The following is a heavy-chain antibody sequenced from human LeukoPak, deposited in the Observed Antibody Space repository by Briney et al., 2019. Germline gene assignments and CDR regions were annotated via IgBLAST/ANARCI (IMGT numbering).Heavy chain of an antibody. CDR1: GGSISSGGYS. Sequence: TSETLSLTCAVSGGSISSGGYSWSWIRQPPGKGLEWIGYIYYSGSTNYNPSLKSRVAISVDTSKNQFSLKLSSVTAADTAVYYCARDGLEYSSRAGAFDIWGQGTMVTVSS. J-gene: IGHJ3*02. CDR2: IYYSGST. D-gene: IGHD6-6*01. CDR3: ARDGLEYSSRAGAFDI. V-gene: IGHV4-61*08.